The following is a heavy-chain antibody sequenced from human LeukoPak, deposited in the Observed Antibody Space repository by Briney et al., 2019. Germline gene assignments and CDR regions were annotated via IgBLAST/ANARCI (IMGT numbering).Heavy chain of an antibody. D-gene: IGHD2-15*01. CDR2: IRFDGSYN. V-gene: IGHV3-30*02. CDR1: GFTFSSYG. CDR3: AKVRLGYCSGGSCSRGGTSMDV. Sequence: GGSLRLSCAASGFTFSSYGMHWVRQAPGKGLEWVAFIRFDGSYNSYSDSVKGRFTISRDNSKNTLHLQMNSLGAEDTAVYYCAKVRLGYCSGGSCSRGGTSMDVWGRGTTVTISS. J-gene: IGHJ6*03.